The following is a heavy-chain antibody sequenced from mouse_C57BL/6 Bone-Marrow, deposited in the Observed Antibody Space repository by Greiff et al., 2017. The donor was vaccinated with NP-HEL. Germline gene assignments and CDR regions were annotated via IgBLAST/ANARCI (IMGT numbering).Heavy chain of an antibody. J-gene: IGHJ1*03. V-gene: IGHV1-76*01. CDR3: ARGGYDGYHWGNWYFDV. CDR2: IYPGSGNT. CDR1: GYTFTDYY. D-gene: IGHD2-3*01. Sequence: LQESGAELVRPGASVKLSCKASGYTFTDYYINWVKQRPGQGLEWIARIYPGSGNTYYNEKFKGKATLTAEKSSSTAYMQLSSLTSEDSAVYFCARGGYDGYHWGNWYFDVWGTGTTVTVSS.